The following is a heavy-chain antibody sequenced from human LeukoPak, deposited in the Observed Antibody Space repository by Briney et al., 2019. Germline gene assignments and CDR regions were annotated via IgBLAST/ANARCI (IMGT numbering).Heavy chain of an antibody. CDR3: ARDDSSGRMDV. CDR2: ISYSGNT. J-gene: IGHJ6*02. V-gene: IGHV4-59*01. D-gene: IGHD3-22*01. Sequence: EWIGYISYSGNTNYNPSLKSRVTISLDTFKNQLSLKLSSVTAADTAIYYCARDDSSGRMDVWGQGTTVTVSS.